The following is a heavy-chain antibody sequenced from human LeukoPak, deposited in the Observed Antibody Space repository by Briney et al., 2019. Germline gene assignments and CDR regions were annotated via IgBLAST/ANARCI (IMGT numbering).Heavy chain of an antibody. Sequence: TGGSLRLSCAASGFTFSSYAMHWVRQAPGKGPEWVAVISYDGSNKYYADSVKGRFTISRDNSKNTLYLQMNSLRAEDTAVYYCARDGGPRPLDYWGQGTLVTVSS. CDR3: ARDGGPRPLDY. V-gene: IGHV3-30*01. CDR1: GFTFSSYA. CDR2: ISYDGSNK. J-gene: IGHJ4*02. D-gene: IGHD3-16*01.